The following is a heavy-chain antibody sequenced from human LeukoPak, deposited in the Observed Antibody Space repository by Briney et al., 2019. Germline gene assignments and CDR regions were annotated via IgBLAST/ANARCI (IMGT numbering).Heavy chain of an antibody. CDR2: INPSGGST. J-gene: IGHJ3*02. CDR3: ARGQYYYDSSGYHDAFDI. V-gene: IGHV1-46*01. CDR1: GYTFTSYY. D-gene: IGHD3-22*01. Sequence: ASVKVSCKASGYTFTSYYFHWVRQAPGQGLEWMGIINPSGGSTSYAQKFQGRVTMTRYTSTSTVYMELSSLRSEDTAVYYCARGQYYYDSSGYHDAFDIWGQGTMVTVSS.